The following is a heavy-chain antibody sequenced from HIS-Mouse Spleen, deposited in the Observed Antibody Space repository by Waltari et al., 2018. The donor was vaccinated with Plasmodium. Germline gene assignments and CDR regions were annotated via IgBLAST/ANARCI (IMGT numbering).Heavy chain of an antibody. J-gene: IGHJ2*01. D-gene: IGHD6-13*01. Sequence: EVQLVESGGGLVQPGGSLRLYCAASGFTLSSYWMSWVRQAPGKGLEGVANIKQDGSEKYYVDSVKGRFTISRDNAKNSLYLQMNSLRAEDTAVYYCASSWYWYFDLWGRGTLVTVSS. CDR1: GFTLSSYW. CDR2: IKQDGSEK. CDR3: ASSWYWYFDL. V-gene: IGHV3-7*01.